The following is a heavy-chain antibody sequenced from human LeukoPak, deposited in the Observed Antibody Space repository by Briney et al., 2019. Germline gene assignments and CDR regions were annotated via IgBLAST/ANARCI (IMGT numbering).Heavy chain of an antibody. CDR1: GFTFRRYA. D-gene: IGHD4-17*01. J-gene: IGHJ6*03. Sequence: GGSLRLSCAASGFTFRRYAMSWVRQAPGKGLEWISYISSSSDTIYYADSVKGRFTISRENAKNSLSLQMNTLRDEDTAVYYCARDRGDYGDCHPYYFYYFLDVWGKGTTVTVSS. CDR2: ISSSSDTI. CDR3: ARDRGDYGDCHPYYFYYFLDV. V-gene: IGHV3-48*02.